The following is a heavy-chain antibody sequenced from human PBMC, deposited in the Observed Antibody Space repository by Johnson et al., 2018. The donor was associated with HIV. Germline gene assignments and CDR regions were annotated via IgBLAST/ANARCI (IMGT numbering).Heavy chain of an antibody. V-gene: IGHV3-9*01. D-gene: IGHD5-12*01. CDR1: GFTFDDYA. CDR3: ASDSSGYDERGEKDAFDI. Sequence: VQLVESGGGLVQPGRSLRLSCAASGFTFDDYAMHWVRQAPGTGLAWVSGIRWNSGSIGYADSVKGRFTISRDDSKNSLYLQMNSLRAEDTAVYYCASDSSGYDERGEKDAFDIWGQGTMVTVSS. CDR2: IRWNSGSI. J-gene: IGHJ3*02.